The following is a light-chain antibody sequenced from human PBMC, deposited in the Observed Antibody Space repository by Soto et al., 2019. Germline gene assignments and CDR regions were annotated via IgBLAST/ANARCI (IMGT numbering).Light chain of an antibody. CDR3: QKYSSVPV. CDR1: QGIRNY. CDR2: AAS. Sequence: DIQMTQSPPSLSASVGDRVTITCRASQGIRNYVAWYQQIPGKAPKLLIYAASTLQSVVPSRFSASGSGTDFTLTINGLQPEDVATYSSQKYSSVPVFGPGTKVEIK. J-gene: IGKJ3*01. V-gene: IGKV1-27*01.